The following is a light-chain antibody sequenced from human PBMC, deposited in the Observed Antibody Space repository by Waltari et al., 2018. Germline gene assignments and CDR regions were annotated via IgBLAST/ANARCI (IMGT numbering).Light chain of an antibody. V-gene: IGKV1-9*01. CDR1: QGISYY. Sequence: DIQLTQSPSSLSASVGHRFTITCRASQGISYYLAWYQQIPGKAPKLLIYKASTLQSGVPSRFSGSGSGTDFTLTISSLQPEDFATYYCQQHNSNPLTFGGGTKVEIK. CDR3: QQHNSNPLT. J-gene: IGKJ4*01. CDR2: KAS.